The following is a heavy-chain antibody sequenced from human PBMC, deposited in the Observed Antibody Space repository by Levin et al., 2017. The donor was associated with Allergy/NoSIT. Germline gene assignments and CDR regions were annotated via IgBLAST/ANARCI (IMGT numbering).Heavy chain of an antibody. CDR1: GYSFTNYW. Sequence: GESLKISCTGSGYSFTNYWIAWVRQMPGKGLEWMGIIYPDDSEIRYSPSFQGQVTISADKSISTAYLQWSSLRASDTAIYYCARLGGVAARSLYFGMDVWGQGTTVTVSS. V-gene: IGHV5-51*01. D-gene: IGHD6-25*01. CDR3: ARLGGVAARSLYFGMDV. J-gene: IGHJ6*02. CDR2: IYPDDSEI.